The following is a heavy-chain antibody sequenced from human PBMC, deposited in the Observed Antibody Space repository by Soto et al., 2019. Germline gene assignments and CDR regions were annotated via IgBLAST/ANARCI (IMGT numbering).Heavy chain of an antibody. CDR1: GYTFTTYW. Sequence: GESLKISCKGSGYTFTTYWIGWVRQMPGKGLEWMGIIYPGDSDTRYSPSFQGQVTISADKSISTAHLQWSSLKASDTAMYYCARRGSGGNSKASFYTWGPGIMVTVSS. J-gene: IGHJ3*02. CDR2: IYPGDSDT. CDR3: ARRGSGGNSKASFYT. V-gene: IGHV5-51*01. D-gene: IGHD2-21*02.